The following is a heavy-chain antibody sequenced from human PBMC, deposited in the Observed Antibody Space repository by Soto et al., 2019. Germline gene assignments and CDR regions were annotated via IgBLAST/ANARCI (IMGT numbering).Heavy chain of an antibody. CDR2: IIPLFDAT. Sequence: QVQLVQSGAEVRKPGSSVKVSCKASGGTFTTYDISWVRQAPGQGLEWMGGIIPLFDATKYAQKFQGRVTITADKSTGTDYMELSILRSEDTTMYYCARDRSSSWYNGTFYFDSWGQGTLVTVSS. J-gene: IGHJ4*02. CDR3: ARDRSSSWYNGTFYFDS. CDR1: GGTFTTYD. V-gene: IGHV1-69*06. D-gene: IGHD6-19*01.